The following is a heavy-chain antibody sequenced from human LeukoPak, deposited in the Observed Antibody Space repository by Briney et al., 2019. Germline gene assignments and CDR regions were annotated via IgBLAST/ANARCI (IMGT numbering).Heavy chain of an antibody. CDR3: ARGGYSGTEKPNDY. CDR1: GYTLTELS. V-gene: IGHV1-24*01. Sequence: ASVKVSCKVSGYTLTELSMHWVRQAPGKGLEWMGGFDPEDGETIYAQKFQGRVTMTEDTSTDTAYMELSSLRSEDTAVYHCARGGYSGTEKPNDYWGQGTLVTVSS. CDR2: FDPEDGET. D-gene: IGHD1-26*01. J-gene: IGHJ4*02.